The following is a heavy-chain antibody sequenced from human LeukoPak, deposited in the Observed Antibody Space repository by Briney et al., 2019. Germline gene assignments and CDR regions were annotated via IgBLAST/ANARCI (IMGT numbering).Heavy chain of an antibody. D-gene: IGHD4-11*01. CDR2: IYSDGSRT. CDR3: ASASLQYYYDLDV. Sequence: GGSLRLSCAASGFTFSSYWMHWVRQGPGKGLVWVSRIYSDGSRTTYADSVKGRFTISGDNAKNTLYLQMNSLRAEDTAVYYCASASLQYYYDLDVWGKGTTVTVSS. J-gene: IGHJ6*04. CDR1: GFTFSSYW. V-gene: IGHV3-74*01.